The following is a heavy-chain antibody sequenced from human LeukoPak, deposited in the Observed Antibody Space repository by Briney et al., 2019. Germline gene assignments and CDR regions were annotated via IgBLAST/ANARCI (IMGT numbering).Heavy chain of an antibody. D-gene: IGHD3-3*01. J-gene: IGHJ4*02. CDR3: TTLDNPYAFATVWSGYYSDY. CDR2: IIRKTDGGTT. CDR1: GVTLSNAW. Sequence: GGFLRLSCVASGVTLSNAWMSWVRQAPGKGLEWVGRIIRKTDGGTTDYAAPVKDRFTISRDDSKNKVFLQMNSLKTEDTAVYYCTTLDNPYAFATVWSGYYSDYWGQGTLVTVSS. V-gene: IGHV3-15*01.